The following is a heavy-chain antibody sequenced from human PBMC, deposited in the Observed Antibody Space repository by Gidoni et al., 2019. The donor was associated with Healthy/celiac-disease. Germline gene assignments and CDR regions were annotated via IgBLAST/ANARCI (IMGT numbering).Heavy chain of an antibody. V-gene: IGHV3-30*18. CDR2: ISYDGSNK. Sequence: TFSSYGMHWVRQAPGKGLEWVAVISYDGSNKYYADSVKGRFTISRDNSKNTLYLQMNSLRAEDTAVYYCAKDFGVTVTYYFDYWGQGTLVTVSS. D-gene: IGHD4-4*01. CDR3: AKDFGVTVTYYFDY. CDR1: TFSSYG. J-gene: IGHJ4*02.